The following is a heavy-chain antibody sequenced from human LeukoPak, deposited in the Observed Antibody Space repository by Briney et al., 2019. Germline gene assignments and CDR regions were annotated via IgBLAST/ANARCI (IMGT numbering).Heavy chain of an antibody. CDR2: INQDGSEI. J-gene: IGHJ4*02. Sequence: TGGSLRLSCAASGFTFSNYWMSWVRQAPGKGLEWVANINQDGSEIYYGDSVKGRFTISRDNAKNSLNLQIDSLRAEDTAVYYCARGRYSSGWYYFDYWGQGTLVTVSS. CDR3: ARGRYSSGWYYFDY. D-gene: IGHD6-19*01. CDR1: GFTFSNYW. V-gene: IGHV3-7*01.